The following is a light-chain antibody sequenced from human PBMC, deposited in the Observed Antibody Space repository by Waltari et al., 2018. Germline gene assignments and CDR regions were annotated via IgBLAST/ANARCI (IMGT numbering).Light chain of an antibody. V-gene: IGKV3-20*01. Sequence: EIVLTQSPGTLSLSPGERATLTCRASQSVGRTLAWYQQKPGQAPRLLMYGASSRATGTPDRFSCSGSGTDFSLTISRLEPEDFAVYYCQHYVRLPATFGQGTKVEIK. CDR2: GAS. J-gene: IGKJ1*01. CDR3: QHYVRLPAT. CDR1: QSVGRT.